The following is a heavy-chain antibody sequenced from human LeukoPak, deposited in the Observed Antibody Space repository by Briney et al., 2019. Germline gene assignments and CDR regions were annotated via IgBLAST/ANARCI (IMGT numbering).Heavy chain of an antibody. CDR3: AKPFYCGGDCYYFDY. CDR1: GFTFSSYG. Sequence: GGSPRLSCAASGFTFSSYGMHWVRQAPGKGLEWVAVISYDGSNKYYADSVKGRFTISRDNSKNTLYLQMNSLRAEDTAVYYCAKPFYCGGDCYYFDYWGQGTLVTVSS. V-gene: IGHV3-30*18. J-gene: IGHJ4*02. D-gene: IGHD2-21*02. CDR2: ISYDGSNK.